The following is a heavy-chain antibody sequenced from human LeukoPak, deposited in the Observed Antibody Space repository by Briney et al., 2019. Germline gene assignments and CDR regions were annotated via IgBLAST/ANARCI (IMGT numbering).Heavy chain of an antibody. Sequence: SETLSLTCTVSGGSISSYYWSWIWQPPGKGLEWIGYIYYSGSTNYNPSLKSRVTISVDTSKNQFSLKLSSVTAADTAVYYCARGVRAFGELYGHDAFDIWGQGTMVTVSS. J-gene: IGHJ3*02. CDR3: ARGVRAFGELYGHDAFDI. CDR2: IYYSGST. V-gene: IGHV4-59*01. D-gene: IGHD3-10*01. CDR1: GGSISSYY.